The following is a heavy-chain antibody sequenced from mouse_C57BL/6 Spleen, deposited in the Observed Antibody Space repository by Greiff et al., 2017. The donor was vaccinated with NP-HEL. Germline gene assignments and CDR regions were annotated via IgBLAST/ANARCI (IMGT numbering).Heavy chain of an antibody. Sequence: QVQLQQSGAELVKPGASVKISCKASGYAFSSYWMNWVKQRPGKGLEWIGQIYPGDGDTNYNGKFKGKATLTADKSSSTAYMQLSSLTSEDSAVYFCANGYTHLYAMDYWGQGTSVTVSS. CDR1: GYAFSSYW. CDR3: ANGYTHLYAMDY. J-gene: IGHJ4*01. V-gene: IGHV1-80*01. CDR2: IYPGDGDT. D-gene: IGHD2-2*01.